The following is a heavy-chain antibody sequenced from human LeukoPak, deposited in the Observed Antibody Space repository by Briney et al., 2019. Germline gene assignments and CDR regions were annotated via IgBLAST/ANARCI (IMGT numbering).Heavy chain of an antibody. Sequence: GGSLRLSCAASGFTFSSYGMNWVRQAPGKGLEWVSSISSSSSYIYYADSVKGRFTISRDNAKNSLYLQMNSLRAEDTAVYYCARDKDGYTDYWGQGTLVTVSS. V-gene: IGHV3-21*01. J-gene: IGHJ4*02. D-gene: IGHD5-12*01. CDR3: ARDKDGYTDY. CDR2: ISSSSSYI. CDR1: GFTFSSYG.